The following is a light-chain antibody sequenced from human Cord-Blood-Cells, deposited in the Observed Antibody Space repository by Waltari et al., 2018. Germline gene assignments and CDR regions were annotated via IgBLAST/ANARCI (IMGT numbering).Light chain of an antibody. CDR2: DAS. V-gene: IGKV1-5*01. Sequence: DIQMTQSPSTLSASVGDRVTITCRASHSISSWLAWYQQKPGKAPKLLIYDASSLESGVPSRFSGSGSGTEFTLTISCLQPDDFATYYCQQYNSYSTFGQATKVEIK. CDR1: HSISSW. CDR3: QQYNSYST. J-gene: IGKJ1*01.